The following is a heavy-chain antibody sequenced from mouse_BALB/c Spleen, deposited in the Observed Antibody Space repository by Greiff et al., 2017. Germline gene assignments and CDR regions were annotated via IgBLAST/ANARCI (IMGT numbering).Heavy chain of an antibody. V-gene: IGHV2-9*02. CDR1: GFSLTSYG. CDR3: ARDSSGYVNYFDY. CDR2: IWAGGST. D-gene: IGHD3-1*01. Sequence: VKLMESGPGLVAPSQSLSITCTVSGFSLTSYGVHWVRQPPGKGLEWLGVIWAGGSTNYNSALMSRLSISKDNSKSQVFLKMNSLQTDDTAMYYCARDSSGYVNYFDYWGQGTTRTVSS. J-gene: IGHJ2*01.